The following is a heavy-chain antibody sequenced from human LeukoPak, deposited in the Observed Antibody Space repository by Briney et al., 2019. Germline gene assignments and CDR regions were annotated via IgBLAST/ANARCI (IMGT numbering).Heavy chain of an antibody. J-gene: IGHJ4*02. CDR1: GFTFSSYW. Sequence: GGSLRLSCAASGFTFSSYWTSWVRQAPGKGLEWVANIKQDGSEKYYVDSVKGRFTISRDNAKNSLYLQMNSLRAEDTAVYYCARDHEWLRYFDYWGQGTLVTVSS. CDR3: ARDHEWLRYFDY. CDR2: IKQDGSEK. D-gene: IGHD5-12*01. V-gene: IGHV3-7*01.